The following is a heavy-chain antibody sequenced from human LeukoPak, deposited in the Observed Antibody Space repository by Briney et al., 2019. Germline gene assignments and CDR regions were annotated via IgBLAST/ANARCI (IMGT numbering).Heavy chain of an antibody. CDR3: AKVQLPLYSYDGLDYFPPFDY. D-gene: IGHD3-22*01. Sequence: QPGGSLRLSCAASGFTFGSYAMNWVRQAPGKGLEWVSFVSGSGDSTYHADSVKGRFTISRDNSKNTLYLQMNSLRAEDTAVYYCAKVQLPLYSYDGLDYFPPFDYWGQGTLVTVSS. J-gene: IGHJ4*02. CDR2: VSGSGDST. CDR1: GFTFGSYA. V-gene: IGHV3-23*01.